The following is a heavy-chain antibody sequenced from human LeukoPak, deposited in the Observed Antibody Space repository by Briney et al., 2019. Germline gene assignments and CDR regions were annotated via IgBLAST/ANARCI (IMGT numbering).Heavy chain of an antibody. D-gene: IGHD3-9*01. CDR2: IFYSGST. J-gene: IGHJ4*02. Sequence: SETLSLTCTVSGGSISTSNYYWGWIRQPPGKGLEWIGNIFYSGSTYYSPSLKSRVTISVDTSKNQFSLKLSSVTAADTAVYYCARGLKYYDILTGYPNNGFDYWGQGTLVTVSS. CDR1: GGSISTSNYY. CDR3: ARGLKYYDILTGYPNNGFDY. V-gene: IGHV4-39*07.